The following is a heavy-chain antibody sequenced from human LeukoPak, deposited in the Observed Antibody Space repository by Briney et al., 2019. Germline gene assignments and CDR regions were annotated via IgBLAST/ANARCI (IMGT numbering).Heavy chain of an antibody. CDR3: ARGGYDRAFDY. Sequence: SQTLSLTCTVSGGSISSGSYYWSWIRQPAGKGLEWIGRIYTSGSTNYNPSLKSRVTISVDTSKNQFSLKLSSVTAADTAVYYCARGGYDRAFDYWGQGTLVTVSS. J-gene: IGHJ4*02. CDR1: GGSISSGSYY. CDR2: IYTSGST. D-gene: IGHD3-9*01. V-gene: IGHV4-61*02.